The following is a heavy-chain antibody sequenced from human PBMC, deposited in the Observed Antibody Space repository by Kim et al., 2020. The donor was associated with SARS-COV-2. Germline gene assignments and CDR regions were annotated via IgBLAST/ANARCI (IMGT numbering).Heavy chain of an antibody. CDR1: GYRFTGYF. D-gene: IGHD3-10*01. V-gene: IGHV1-2*06. J-gene: IGHJ4*02. CDR2: INPKSGDT. Sequence: ASVKVSCKASGYRFTGYFIHSVRQAPGQGLEWMGRINPKSGDTDYAPRFQGRVTMTRDTSINTAYMELSRLRSDDTAVYYCVPGYYGSGTTYSWGQGTLVTVFS. CDR3: VPGYYGSGTTYS.